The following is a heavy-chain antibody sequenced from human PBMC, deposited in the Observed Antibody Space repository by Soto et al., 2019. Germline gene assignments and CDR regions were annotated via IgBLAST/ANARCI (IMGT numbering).Heavy chain of an antibody. Sequence: ASVKVSCKASGYTFTSYYMHWVRQAPGQGLEWMGIINPSGGYTSYAQKFQGRVTMTRDTSTRTVYMELSSLRSEDTAVYYCARDGEYSYGYPNWFGPWGQGTLVTVSS. V-gene: IGHV1-46*01. J-gene: IGHJ5*02. CDR3: ARDGEYSYGYPNWFGP. CDR1: GYTFTSYY. CDR2: INPSGGYT. D-gene: IGHD5-18*01.